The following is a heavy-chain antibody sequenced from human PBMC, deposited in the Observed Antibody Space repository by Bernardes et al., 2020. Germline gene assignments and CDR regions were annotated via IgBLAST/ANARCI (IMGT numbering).Heavy chain of an antibody. CDR3: HSGRAPDFDI. CDR2: IRSKANSYAT. Sequence: GGSLRLSCAASGFTFSGSAMHWVRQASGKGLEWVGRIRSKANSYATAYVASVKGRFTISRDESKNTAYLQMNSLKTEDTAVYFCHSGRAPDFDIWGPGTTVTVSS. J-gene: IGHJ3*02. CDR1: GFTFSGSA. V-gene: IGHV3-73*01. D-gene: IGHD3-10*01.